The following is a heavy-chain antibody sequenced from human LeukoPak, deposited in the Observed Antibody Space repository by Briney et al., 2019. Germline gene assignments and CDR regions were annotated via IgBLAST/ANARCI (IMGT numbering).Heavy chain of an antibody. CDR2: ISSSSSYI. CDR3: ARDRAAADYYYYYGMDV. D-gene: IGHD6-13*01. V-gene: IGHV3-21*01. J-gene: IGHJ6*02. Sequence: PGGSLRLSRAASGFTFSSYSMNWVRQAPGKGLEWVSSISSSSSYIYYADSVKGRFTISRDNAKNSLYLQMNSLRAEDTAVYYCARDRAAADYYYYYGMDVWGQGTTVTVSS. CDR1: GFTFSSYS.